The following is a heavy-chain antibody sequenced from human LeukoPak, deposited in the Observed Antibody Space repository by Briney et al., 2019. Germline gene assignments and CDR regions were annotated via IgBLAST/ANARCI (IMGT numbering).Heavy chain of an antibody. J-gene: IGHJ5*02. V-gene: IGHV3-23*01. CDR1: GFTFSNFA. Sequence: GGSLGLSCAASGFTFSNFAMMWVRQAPGTGLQWVSTITGYGATFYADSVRGRFTIFRDTSMNTLFLQMNSLGAEDTAVYYCAKGAAAGKVDWFDPWGQGTLVTVSS. CDR3: AKGAAAGKVDWFDP. CDR2: ITGYGAT. D-gene: IGHD6-13*01.